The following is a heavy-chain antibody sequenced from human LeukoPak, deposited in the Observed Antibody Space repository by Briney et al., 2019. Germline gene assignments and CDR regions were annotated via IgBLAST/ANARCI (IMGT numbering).Heavy chain of an antibody. CDR1: GDSVSSNSAA. CDR2: TYYRSKWYN. V-gene: IGHV6-1*01. Sequence: SQTLSLTCAISGDSVSSNSAAWNWIRQSPSRGLEWLGRTYYRSKWYNDYAVSVKSRITINPDTSKNQFSLQLNSVTPEDTAVYYCAREVLLWFGELSGFPYYYYMDVWGKGTTVTVSS. D-gene: IGHD3-10*01. CDR3: AREVLLWFGELSGFPYYYYMDV. J-gene: IGHJ6*03.